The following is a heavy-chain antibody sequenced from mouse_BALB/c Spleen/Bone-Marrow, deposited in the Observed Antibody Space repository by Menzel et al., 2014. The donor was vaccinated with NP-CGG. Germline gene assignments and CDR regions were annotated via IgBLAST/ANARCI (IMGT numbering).Heavy chain of an antibody. V-gene: IGHV1-18*01. D-gene: IGHD2-2*01. Sequence: EVQRVESGPELVKPGASMKISCKASGYSFTGYTMNWVEQSHGKNPEWIGLINPYNGGIRYNQKFKGKATLTVDKSSSTAYMELLSLTSEDSAVYYCARSGYGRYAMDYWGQGTSVTVSS. J-gene: IGHJ4*01. CDR3: ARSGYGRYAMDY. CDR1: GYSFTGYT. CDR2: INPYNGGI.